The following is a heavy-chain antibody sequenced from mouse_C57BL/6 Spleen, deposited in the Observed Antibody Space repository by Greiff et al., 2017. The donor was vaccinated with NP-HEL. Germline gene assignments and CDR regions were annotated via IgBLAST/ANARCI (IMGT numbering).Heavy chain of an antibody. CDR1: GYTFTDYY. CDR2: INPYNGGT. Sequence: EVQLQQSGPVLVKPGASVKMSCKASGYTFTDYYMNWVKQSHGKSLEWIGVINPYNGGTSYNQKFKGKATLTVDKSSSTAYMELNSLTSEDSAVYYCARGTGSWEDYYVDYWGQGTTLTVSS. CDR3: ARGTGSWEDYYVDY. D-gene: IGHD4-1*01. J-gene: IGHJ2*01. V-gene: IGHV1-19*01.